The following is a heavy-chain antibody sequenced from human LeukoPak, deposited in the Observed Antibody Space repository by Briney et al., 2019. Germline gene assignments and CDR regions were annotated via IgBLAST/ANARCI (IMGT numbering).Heavy chain of an antibody. Sequence: SGGSLRLSCAASGFTFSSYAMSWVRQAPGKGLEWVSAISGSGGSTYYADSVKGRFTISRDNSKNTLYLQMNSLRAEDTAVYYCAKERGWDYVWGSYLNYWGQGTLVTVSS. CDR2: ISGSGGST. J-gene: IGHJ4*02. V-gene: IGHV3-23*01. CDR1: GFTFSSYA. D-gene: IGHD3-16*02. CDR3: AKERGWDYVWGSYLNY.